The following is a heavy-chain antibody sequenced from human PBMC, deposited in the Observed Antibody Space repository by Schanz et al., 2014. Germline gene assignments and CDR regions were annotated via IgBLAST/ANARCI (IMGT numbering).Heavy chain of an antibody. Sequence: QVLLQESGPVLVKPSETLSLTCTVSGGSISSGVHYWSWIRQHPGKGLEWIGFISYSGSTYYNPSLKSRVTISVDTSKNQFSLNLSSATAADTAVYYCARDRGHGDLPGDIWGQGTMXTVSS. D-gene: IGHD4-17*01. CDR3: ARDRGHGDLPGDI. V-gene: IGHV4-31*03. CDR1: GGSISSGVHY. CDR2: ISYSGST. J-gene: IGHJ3*02.